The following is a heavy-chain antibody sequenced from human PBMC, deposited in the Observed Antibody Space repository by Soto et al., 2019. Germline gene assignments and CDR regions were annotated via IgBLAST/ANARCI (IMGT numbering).Heavy chain of an antibody. CDR2: IYYSGSA. CDR1: GVSINSAGYC. D-gene: IGHD3-3*01. CDR3: AGGVRFLEWLLN. Sequence: QVQLQESGSGLVKPSQTLSLTCTVSGVSINSAGYCWSWIRQPPGKGLGWIGCIYYSGSAYYNVSLKSRVTISMDGSTNQFSLKLNSVTAADTAVYFWAGGVRFLEWLLNWGQGALVTVSS. V-gene: IGHV4-30-2*01. J-gene: IGHJ4*02.